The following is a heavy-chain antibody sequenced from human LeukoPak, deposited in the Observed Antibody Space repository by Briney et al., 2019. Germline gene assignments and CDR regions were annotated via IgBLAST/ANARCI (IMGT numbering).Heavy chain of an antibody. V-gene: IGHV3-21*01. CDR1: GFTFSSYS. J-gene: IGHJ4*02. D-gene: IGHD6-13*01. CDR3: ARDIEAAGLFLDY. CDR2: ISSSSSYI. Sequence: GGSLRLSCAASGFTFSSYSMNWVRQAPGKGLEWVSSISSSSSYIYYADSVKGRFTISRDNAKNSLYLQMNSLRAEDTAVYYCARDIEAAGLFLDYWGQGTLVTVPS.